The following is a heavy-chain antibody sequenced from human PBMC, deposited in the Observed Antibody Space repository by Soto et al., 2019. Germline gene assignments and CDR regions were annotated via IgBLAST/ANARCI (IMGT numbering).Heavy chain of an antibody. CDR3: AKDSAHRDYYDSSGYYYYYYGMDV. D-gene: IGHD3-22*01. Sequence: GGSLRLSCAASGFTFSSYGMHWVRQAPGKGLEWVAVISYDGSNKYYADSVKGRFTISRDNSKNTLYLQMNSLRAEDTAVYYCAKDSAHRDYYDSSGYYYYYYGMDVWGQGTTVTVSS. CDR1: GFTFSSYG. V-gene: IGHV3-30*18. J-gene: IGHJ6*02. CDR2: ISYDGSNK.